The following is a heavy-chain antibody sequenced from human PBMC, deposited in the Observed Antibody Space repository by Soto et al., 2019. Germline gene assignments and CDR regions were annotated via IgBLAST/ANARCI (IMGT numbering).Heavy chain of an antibody. V-gene: IGHV3-23*01. CDR2: ISGSGGST. CDR1: GFTFSSYA. Sequence: GGSLRLSCAASGFTFSSYAMSWVRQAPGKGLEWVSAISGSGGSTYYADSVKGRFTISRDNSKNTLYLQMNSLRAEDTAVYYCAKAKGSSSRSYGMDVWGQGTTVTVSS. D-gene: IGHD6-13*01. J-gene: IGHJ6*02. CDR3: AKAKGSSSRSYGMDV.